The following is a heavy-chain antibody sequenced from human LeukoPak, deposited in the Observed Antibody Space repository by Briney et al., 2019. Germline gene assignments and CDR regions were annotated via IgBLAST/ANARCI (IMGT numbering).Heavy chain of an antibody. Sequence: PSETLSLTCAVYGGSFSGYYWSWVRQAPGKVLEWVGRIKSKTDGGTTDYAAPVKGRFTISRDDSKNTLYLQMNSLKTEDTAVYYCTTLMTTVTRDYWGQGTLVTVSS. D-gene: IGHD4-17*01. CDR1: GGSFSGYY. CDR2: IKSKTDGGTT. V-gene: IGHV3-15*01. J-gene: IGHJ4*02. CDR3: TTLMTTVTRDY.